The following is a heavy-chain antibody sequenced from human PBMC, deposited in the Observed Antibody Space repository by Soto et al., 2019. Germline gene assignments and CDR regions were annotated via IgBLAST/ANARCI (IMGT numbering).Heavy chain of an antibody. CDR3: ARTLRYGSGSYYRSYGMDV. J-gene: IGHJ6*02. Sequence: QVTLKESGPVLVKPTETLTLTCTVSGFSLSNARMGVSWIRQPPGKALEWLAHIFSNDEKSYSTSLKSRLTISKDTSKSQVVHTMTNMDPVDTATYYCARTLRYGSGSYYRSYGMDVWGQGTTVTVSS. D-gene: IGHD3-10*01. CDR1: GFSLSNARMG. CDR2: IFSNDEK. V-gene: IGHV2-26*01.